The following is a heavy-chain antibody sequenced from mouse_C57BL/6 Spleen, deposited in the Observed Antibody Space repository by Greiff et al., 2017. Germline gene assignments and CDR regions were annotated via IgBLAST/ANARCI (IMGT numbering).Heavy chain of an antibody. V-gene: IGHV5-17*01. J-gene: IGHJ4*01. D-gene: IGHD2-12*01. CDR3: ARLYRRYAMDY. Sequence: EVKLVESGGGLVKPGGSLKLSCAASGFTFSDYGMHWVRQAPEKGLEWVAYISSGSSTIYYADTVKGRFTISRDNAKNTLFLQMTSLRSEDTAMYYCARLYRRYAMDYWGQGTSVTVSS. CDR2: ISSGSSTI. CDR1: GFTFSDYG.